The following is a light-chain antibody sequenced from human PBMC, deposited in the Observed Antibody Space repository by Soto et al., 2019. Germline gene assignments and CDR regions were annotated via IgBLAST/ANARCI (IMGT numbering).Light chain of an antibody. V-gene: IGKV3-15*01. J-gene: IGKJ1*01. CDR2: DAS. CDR1: QDVTNS. Sequence: EILMTQSPATLSLSPGAGVPLSCRAAQDVTNSVAWYPQNSGQAPRLLIYDASARASGVSARFSGSGSGTDFTLTISRLEPEDFAVYYCQQYYNWPRTFGQGTKVDIK. CDR3: QQYYNWPRT.